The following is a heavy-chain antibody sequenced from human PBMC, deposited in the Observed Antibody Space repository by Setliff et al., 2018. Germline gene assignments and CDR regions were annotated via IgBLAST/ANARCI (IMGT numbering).Heavy chain of an antibody. CDR2: IYGGGAT. V-gene: IGHV4-4*07. CDR3: ARERLYYDDLTGFSPVAFDI. Sequence: PSETLSLTCSVSGDPIDSYYWSWVRQSAGRGLEWIGRIYGGGATNYNPSLKARLTISVDNSKNQFSLQLTSVTAADTALYFCARERLYYDDLTGFSPVAFDIWGQGTMVTVSS. J-gene: IGHJ3*02. D-gene: IGHD3-9*01. CDR1: GDPIDSYY.